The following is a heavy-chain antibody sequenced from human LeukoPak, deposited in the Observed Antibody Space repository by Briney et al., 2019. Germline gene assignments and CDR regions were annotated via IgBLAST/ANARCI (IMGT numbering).Heavy chain of an antibody. CDR3: ARDPGYYGSGTYCTLDY. D-gene: IGHD3-10*01. CDR1: GFSFSDYY. V-gene: IGHV3-11*01. J-gene: IGHJ4*02. CDR2: ISSSGSTI. Sequence: GGSLTLSCAASGFSFSDYYMSWIRQAPGKGLEWVSYISSSGSTIYYADSVKGRFTISRDNAKNSLYLQMNSLRAEDTAVYYCARDPGYYGSGTYCTLDYWGQGTLVTVSS.